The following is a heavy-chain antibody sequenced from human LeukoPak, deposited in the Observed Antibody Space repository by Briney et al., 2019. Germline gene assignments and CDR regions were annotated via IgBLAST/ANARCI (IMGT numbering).Heavy chain of an antibody. CDR2: ISSSSSYI. J-gene: IGHJ4*02. D-gene: IGHD1-26*01. CDR1: GFTFSSYS. Sequence: GGSLRLSCAASGFTFSSYSMNWVRQAPGKGLEWVSSISSSSSYIYYADSVKGRFTISRDNAKNSLYLQMNSLRAEDTAVYYCAREESFSRELSPNPLDYWGQGTLVTVSS. V-gene: IGHV3-21*01. CDR3: AREESFSRELSPNPLDY.